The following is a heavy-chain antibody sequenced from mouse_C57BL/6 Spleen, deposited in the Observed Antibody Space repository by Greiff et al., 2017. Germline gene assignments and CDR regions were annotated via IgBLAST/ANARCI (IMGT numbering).Heavy chain of an antibody. CDR1: GYTFTSYW. CDR3: ARPARVDY. CDR2: IDPSDSYT. D-gene: IGHD3-1*01. J-gene: IGHJ2*01. V-gene: IGHV1-59*01. Sequence: QVQLQQPGAELVRPGTSVKLSCKASGYTFTSYWMHWVKQRPGQGLEWIGVIDPSDSYTNYNQKFKGKATLTVDTSSSTAYMQLSSLTSEDSAVYYCARPARVDYWGQGTTLTVSS.